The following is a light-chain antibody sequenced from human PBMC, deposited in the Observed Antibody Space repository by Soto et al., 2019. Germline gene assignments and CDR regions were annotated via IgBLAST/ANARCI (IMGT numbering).Light chain of an antibody. V-gene: IGKV1-39*01. J-gene: IGKJ3*01. CDR3: QQSYSTRVT. CDR1: QSISSC. Sequence: DIQMTQSPSSLSASVGDRVTITCRASQSISSCLNWYQQKPGKAPKLLIYAASSLQSGVPSRFSGSGSGTDFTLTISSLQPEDFATYYCQQSYSTRVTFGPGTKVDIK. CDR2: AAS.